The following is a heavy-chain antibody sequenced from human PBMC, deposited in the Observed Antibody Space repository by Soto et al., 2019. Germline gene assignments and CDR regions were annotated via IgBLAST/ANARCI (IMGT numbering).Heavy chain of an antibody. J-gene: IGHJ4*02. Sequence: QVQLVESGGGVVQPGRSLRLSCAASGFTFSSYAMHWVRQAPGKGLEWVAVISYDGSNKYYADSVKGRFTISRDNSKNTLYLQMNSLRAEDTAVYYCAREGRGDYEWGQGTLVTVSS. CDR3: AREGRGDYE. V-gene: IGHV3-30-3*01. CDR1: GFTFSSYA. D-gene: IGHD4-17*01. CDR2: ISYDGSNK.